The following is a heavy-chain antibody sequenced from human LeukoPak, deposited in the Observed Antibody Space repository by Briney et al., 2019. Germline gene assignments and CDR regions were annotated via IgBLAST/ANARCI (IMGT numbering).Heavy chain of an antibody. CDR2: INPNSGGT. CDR1: GYTLTGYY. V-gene: IGHV1-2*04. CDR3: ARAGGASDSRGWYVCDY. Sequence: ASVTVSCKASGYTLTGYYIHWVRQAPGQGLEWMGWINPNSGGTSDEQMFQGWVTMTRDTSISTAYMELSKLRSDDTAAYYCARAGGASDSRGWYVCDYWGQGTLVTVSS. D-gene: IGHD6-19*01. J-gene: IGHJ4*02.